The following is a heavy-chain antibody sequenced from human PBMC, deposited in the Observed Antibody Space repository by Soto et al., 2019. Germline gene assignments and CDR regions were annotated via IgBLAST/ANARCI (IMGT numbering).Heavy chain of an antibody. V-gene: IGHV4-4*02. J-gene: IGHJ6*02. CDR1: GGSISSSNW. D-gene: IGHD1-26*01. CDR2: IYHSGST. CDR3: ARVSGSYYYGKDV. Sequence: SETLSLTCAVSGGSISSSNWWSWVRQPPGKGLEWIGEIYHSGSTNYNPSLKSRVTISVDKSKNHFSLKLSSVTAADTAVYYCARVSGSYYYGKDVWGQGTTVTVSS.